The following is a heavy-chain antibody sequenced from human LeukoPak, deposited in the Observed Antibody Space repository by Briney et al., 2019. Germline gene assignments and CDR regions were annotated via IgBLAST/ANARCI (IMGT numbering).Heavy chain of an antibody. D-gene: IGHD3-22*01. CDR2: MNPNSGNT. J-gene: IGHJ1*01. CDR3: ARDTSYYDWEYFQH. CDR1: GYTFTSYD. Sequence: ASVKVSCKASGYTFTSYDINWVRQATGQGREWMGWMNPNSGNTGYAQKFQGRVTMTRNTSISTAYMELSSLRSEDTAVYYRARDTSYYDWEYFQHWGQGTLVTVSS. V-gene: IGHV1-8*02.